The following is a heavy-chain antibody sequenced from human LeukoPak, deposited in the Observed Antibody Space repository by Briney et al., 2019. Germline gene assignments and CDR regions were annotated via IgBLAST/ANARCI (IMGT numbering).Heavy chain of an antibody. CDR2: IKQDGSEK. CDR3: ARAYCSSTSCPKEIYYYYMDV. Sequence: PGGSLRLSCAASGFTFSSYWMSWVRQAPGKGLEWVANIKQDGSEKYYVDSVKGRFTISRDNAKNSLYLQMNSLRAEDTAVYYCARAYCSSTSCPKEIYYYYMDVWGKGTTVTVSS. J-gene: IGHJ6*03. D-gene: IGHD2-2*01. CDR1: GFTFSSYW. V-gene: IGHV3-7*04.